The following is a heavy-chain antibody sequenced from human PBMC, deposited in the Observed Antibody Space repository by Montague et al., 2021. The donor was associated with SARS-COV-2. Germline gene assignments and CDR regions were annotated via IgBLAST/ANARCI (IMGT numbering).Heavy chain of an antibody. CDR2: IYTTGST. CDR3: ARDDFRWDFDC. Sequence: TLSLTCTVSGDSITSDVCYWSWIRQPDGMGLEWHGRIYTTGSTNYNPSSKSRLTISLDTSKTQFSLKLGSVTAADTSVYYCARDDFRWDFDCWGQGTLVTVSS. D-gene: IGHD2/OR15-2a*01. J-gene: IGHJ4*02. CDR1: GDSITSDVCY. V-gene: IGHV4-61*02.